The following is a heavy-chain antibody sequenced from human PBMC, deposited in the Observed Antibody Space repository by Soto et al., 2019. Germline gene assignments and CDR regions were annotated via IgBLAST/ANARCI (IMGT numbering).Heavy chain of an antibody. J-gene: IGHJ4*02. Sequence: QVQLQESGPGLVKPSQTLSLTCTVSAGSISSGGFFWNWIRQHPGKGLEWIGYIYYTGGTDYNPSLKSRVTISRDTSKNHLSLILGSVTAADTAMYYCARSTGTYFDYWGQGTPVTVSS. D-gene: IGHD1-1*01. CDR1: AGSISSGGFF. V-gene: IGHV4-31*03. CDR2: IYYTGGT. CDR3: ARSTGTYFDY.